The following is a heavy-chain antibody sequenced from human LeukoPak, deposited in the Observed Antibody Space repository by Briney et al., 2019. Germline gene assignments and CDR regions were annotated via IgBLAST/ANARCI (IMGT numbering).Heavy chain of an antibody. J-gene: IGHJ5*02. CDR3: ARVRDSYGSHWFDP. CDR2: IYTSGST. Sequence: SETLSLTCTVSGGSISSGSYYWSWIRQPAGKGLEWIGRIYTSGSTNYNPSLKSRVTISVDTSKNQFSLKLSSVTAADTAVYYCARVRDSYGSHWFDPWGQGTLVTVSS. CDR1: GGSISSGSYY. V-gene: IGHV4-61*02. D-gene: IGHD5-18*01.